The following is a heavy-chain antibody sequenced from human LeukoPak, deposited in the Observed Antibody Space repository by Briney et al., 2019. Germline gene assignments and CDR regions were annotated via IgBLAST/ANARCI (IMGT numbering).Heavy chain of an antibody. D-gene: IGHD5-12*01. V-gene: IGHV4-34*01. J-gene: IGHJ3*02. CDR1: GGSFSGYY. CDR2: INHSGGT. CDR3: ARVRATGAFDI. Sequence: SETLSLTCAVYGGSFSGYYWSWIRQPPGKGLEWIGEINHSGGTNYNPSLKSRVTMSVDTSKNQFSLKLSSVTAADTAVCYCARVRATGAFDIWGQGTMVTVPS.